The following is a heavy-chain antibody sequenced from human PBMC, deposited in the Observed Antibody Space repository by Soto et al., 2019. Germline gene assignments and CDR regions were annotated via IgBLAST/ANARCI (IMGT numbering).Heavy chain of an antibody. V-gene: IGHV3-30*18. J-gene: IGHJ6*02. CDR2: ISYDGSNK. Sequence: VGSLRLSCAASGFTFSTYGMHWVRQAPGKGLEWVAVISYDGSNKYYADSVKGRFTISRDNSKSTLYLQMNSLRAEDTAVYHCAKGQHCSTTSCYFYYYGTDVWGQGTTVTVSS. CDR1: GFTFSTYG. D-gene: IGHD2-2*01. CDR3: AKGQHCSTTSCYFYYYGTDV.